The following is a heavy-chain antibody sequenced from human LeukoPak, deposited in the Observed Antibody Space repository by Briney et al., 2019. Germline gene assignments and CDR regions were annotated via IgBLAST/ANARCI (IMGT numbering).Heavy chain of an antibody. CDR1: GYTFTSYG. CDR3: ARGIDYYGSGSYVNWFDP. D-gene: IGHD3-10*01. CDR2: INPSGDST. J-gene: IGHJ5*02. V-gene: IGHV1-46*01. Sequence: ASVKVSCKASGYTFTSYGISWVRQAPGQGLEWMGIINPSGDSTSYAQKFQGRVAMTRDMSISTAYMELSRLRSDDTAVYYCARGIDYYGSGSYVNWFDPWGQGTLVTVSS.